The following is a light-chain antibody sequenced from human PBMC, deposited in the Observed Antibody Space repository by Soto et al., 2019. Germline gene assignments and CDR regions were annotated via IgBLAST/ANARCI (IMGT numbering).Light chain of an antibody. Sequence: EIVLTQSPATLSLSPGERATLSCRASQSVSSYLAWYQQKPGQAPRLLIYDASNRATGIPARFSGSGSGTAFTLPISSHGPEDFAVYYCQQRSNWPPWTFGQGTKVEIK. J-gene: IGKJ1*01. CDR1: QSVSSY. CDR2: DAS. CDR3: QQRSNWPPWT. V-gene: IGKV3-11*01.